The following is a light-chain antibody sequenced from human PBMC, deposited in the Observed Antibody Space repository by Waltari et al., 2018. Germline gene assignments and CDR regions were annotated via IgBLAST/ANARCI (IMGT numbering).Light chain of an antibody. V-gene: IGKV1-39*01. CDR2: GAS. J-gene: IGKJ1*01. Sequence: DIQMTQSPSSLSASVGDRVTTTCRPSQTIRTFLNWYQKKPGTAPKLLIYGASSLQSGVPSRFSGSVSGTDFTLTITSLHPEDFATYYCQQTYSAPWTFGQGTKVEIK. CDR1: QTIRTF. CDR3: QQTYSAPWT.